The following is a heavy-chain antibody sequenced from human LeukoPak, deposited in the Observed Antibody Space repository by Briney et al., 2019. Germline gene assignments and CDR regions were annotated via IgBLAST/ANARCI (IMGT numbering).Heavy chain of an antibody. Sequence: GASVKVSCKASGYTFTSYGISWVRQAPGQGLEWMGWISAYNGNTNYAQKLQGRVTMTTDTSTSTAYMELRSLRSDDTAVYYCARGRFDYGGSLGDFDYWGQGTLVTVSS. CDR2: ISAYNGNT. D-gene: IGHD4-23*01. CDR3: ARGRFDYGGSLGDFDY. CDR1: GYTFTSYG. V-gene: IGHV1-18*01. J-gene: IGHJ4*02.